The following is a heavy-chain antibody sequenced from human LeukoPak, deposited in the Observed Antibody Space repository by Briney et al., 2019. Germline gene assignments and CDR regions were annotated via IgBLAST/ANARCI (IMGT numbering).Heavy chain of an antibody. CDR1: GFDFSDYA. CDR2: ISSTNTYI. J-gene: IGHJ4*02. V-gene: IGHV3-21*04. D-gene: IGHD6-13*01. CDR3: ARLGMIQAYSTEDY. Sequence: GGSLRLSCAASGFDFSDYATTWVRQAPGKGLEWVSSISSTNTYIHYADSVKGRFTVSRDNSKNTLYLQMNSLRAEDTAVYYCARLGMIQAYSTEDYWGQGTLVTVSS.